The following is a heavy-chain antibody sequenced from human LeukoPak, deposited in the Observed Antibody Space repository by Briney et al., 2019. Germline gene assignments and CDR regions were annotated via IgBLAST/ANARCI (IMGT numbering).Heavy chain of an antibody. V-gene: IGHV4-31*03. J-gene: IGHJ4*02. D-gene: IGHD6-13*01. CDR3: ARTDIAAAGKVFDY. CDR1: GGSISIGGYY. CDR2: IYYSGST. Sequence: SQTLSLTCTVSGGSISIGGYYWSWIRQHPGKGLEWIGYIYYSGSTYYNPSLKSRVTISVDTSKNQFSLKLSSVTAADTAVYYCARTDIAAAGKVFDYWGQGTLVTVSS.